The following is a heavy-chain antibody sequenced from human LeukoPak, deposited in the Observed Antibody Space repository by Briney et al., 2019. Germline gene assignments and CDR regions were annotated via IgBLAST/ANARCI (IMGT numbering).Heavy chain of an antibody. J-gene: IGHJ6*03. V-gene: IGHV4-39*07. CDR2: IYYSGST. CDR3: ARDLWVDIVATTNLNYYYYMDV. D-gene: IGHD5-12*01. CDR1: GGSISSSSYY. Sequence: SETLSLTCTVSGGSISSSSYYWGWIRQPPGKVLEWIGSIYYSGSTYYNPSLKSRVTISVDTSKNQFSLKLSSVTAADTAVYYCARDLWVDIVATTNLNYYYYMDVWGKGTTVTVSS.